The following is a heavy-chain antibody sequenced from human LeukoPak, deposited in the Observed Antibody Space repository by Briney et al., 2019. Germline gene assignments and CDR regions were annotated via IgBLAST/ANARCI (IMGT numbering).Heavy chain of an antibody. D-gene: IGHD6-13*01. V-gene: IGHV3-48*01. CDR3: AREEGVYNYYYYYGMDV. CDR2: ISSGSSNI. Sequence: GGSLRLSCEGFGFTFSTYSMNWVRQAPGKGLEWVSHISSGSSNIYYADSVRGRFTISRDNSNNTQYLQMNSLRAEDTAVYYCAREEGVYNYYYYYGMDVWGQGTTVTVSS. CDR1: GFTFSTYS. J-gene: IGHJ6*02.